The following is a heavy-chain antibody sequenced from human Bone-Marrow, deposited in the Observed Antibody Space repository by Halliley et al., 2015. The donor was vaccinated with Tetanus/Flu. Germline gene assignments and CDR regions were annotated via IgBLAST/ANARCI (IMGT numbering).Heavy chain of an antibody. CDR3: AAAPNLNYFDF. D-gene: IGHD6-13*01. J-gene: IGHJ4*02. V-gene: IGHV4-59*01. Sequence: GLEWIPMIHYTGTTPLTPPLNGRVSISMDTSKNQFSLRLSPVTTADTAVYYCAAAPNLNYFDFWGQGTLVSVSS. CDR2: IHYTGTT.